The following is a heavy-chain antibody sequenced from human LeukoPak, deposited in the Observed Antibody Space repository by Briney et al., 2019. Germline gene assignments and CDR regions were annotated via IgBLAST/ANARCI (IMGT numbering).Heavy chain of an antibody. Sequence: PGRSLRLSCAAPGFTFSSYAMHLVRQAPGKGLEWVAVISYDGSNKYYADSVKGRFTISRDNSKNTLYLQMNSLRAEDTAVYYCARLAAAGNYYYYGMDVWGQGTTVTVSS. CDR1: GFTFSSYA. CDR3: ARLAAAGNYYYYGMDV. V-gene: IGHV3-30-3*01. J-gene: IGHJ6*02. D-gene: IGHD6-13*01. CDR2: ISYDGSNK.